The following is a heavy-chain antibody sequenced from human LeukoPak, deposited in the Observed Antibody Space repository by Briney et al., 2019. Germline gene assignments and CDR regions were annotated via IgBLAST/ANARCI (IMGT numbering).Heavy chain of an antibody. CDR2: IYYTGST. Sequence: KTSETLSLTCTVSGASISSYYWSWIRQPPGKGLEWIGYIYYTGSTNHNPSPKSRVTMSVDTSKNQFSLKLSSVTAADTAVYYCASLRPHPDYWGQGTLVTVSS. J-gene: IGHJ4*02. CDR3: ASLRPHPDY. V-gene: IGHV4-59*08. CDR1: GASISSYY.